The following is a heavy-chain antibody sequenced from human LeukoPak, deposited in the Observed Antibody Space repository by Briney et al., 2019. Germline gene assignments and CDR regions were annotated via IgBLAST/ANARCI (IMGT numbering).Heavy chain of an antibody. Sequence: SETLSLTCTVSGGSISSSSYYWGWIRQPPGKGLEWIGSIYYSGSTYYNPSLKSRVTISVDTSKNQFSLKLSSVTAADTAVYYCARAYSSSWYSAFDIWGQGTMVTVSP. J-gene: IGHJ3*02. D-gene: IGHD6-13*01. CDR3: ARAYSSSWYSAFDI. V-gene: IGHV4-39*07. CDR2: IYYSGST. CDR1: GGSISSSSYY.